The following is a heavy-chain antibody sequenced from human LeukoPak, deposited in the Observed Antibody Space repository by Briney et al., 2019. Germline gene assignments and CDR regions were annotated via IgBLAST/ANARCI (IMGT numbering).Heavy chain of an antibody. CDR1: GFTFSSYE. CDR3: AREVGGYGDY. V-gene: IGHV3-23*01. Sequence: GGSLRLSCAASGFTFSSYEMNWVRQAPGKGLEWVSGISATGGSTYYADSVKGRFTISRDNSKNTLYLQMNSLRAEDTAVYYCAREVGGYGDYWGQGTLVTVSS. D-gene: IGHD5-12*01. J-gene: IGHJ4*02. CDR2: ISATGGST.